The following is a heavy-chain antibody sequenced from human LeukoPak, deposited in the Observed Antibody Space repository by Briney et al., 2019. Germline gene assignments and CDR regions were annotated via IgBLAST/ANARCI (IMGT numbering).Heavy chain of an antibody. CDR3: AREMVVVVAYDAFDI. V-gene: IGHV3-33*01. J-gene: IGHJ3*02. D-gene: IGHD2-15*01. CDR1: GFTFSSYG. CDR2: IWYDGSNK. Sequence: GGSLRLSCAASGFTFSSYGMHWVRQAPGKGLEWVAVIWYDGSNKYYADSVKGRFTISRDNSKNTLYLQMNSLRAEDTAVYYCAREMVVVVAYDAFDIWGQGTMVTVSS.